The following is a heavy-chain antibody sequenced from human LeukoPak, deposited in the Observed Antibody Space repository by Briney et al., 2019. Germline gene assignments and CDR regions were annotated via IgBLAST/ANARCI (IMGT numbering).Heavy chain of an antibody. CDR2: IYYSGST. V-gene: IGHV4-59*01. CDR3: ATSYYGSSPNWFDP. CDR1: GGSISSYY. D-gene: IGHD3-22*01. J-gene: IGHJ5*02. Sequence: SETLSLTCTVSGGSISSYYWSWIRQPPGKGLEWIGYIYYSGSTNHNPSLKSRVTISLDTSKNQFSLKLTSVTDADTAVYYCATSYYGSSPNWFDPWGQGTLVTVSS.